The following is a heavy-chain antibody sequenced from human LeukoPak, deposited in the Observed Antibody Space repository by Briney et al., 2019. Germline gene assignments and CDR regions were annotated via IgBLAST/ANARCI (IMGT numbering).Heavy chain of an antibody. D-gene: IGHD2-2*01. Sequence: GGSLRLSCAASEFTFSTYWMTWVRQAPGKGLEWVANIKQGGSEKYYVDSVKGRFTISRDNAKNSLYLQMNSLRAEDTAVYYCARCPSDIVVVPAASGNYERVYYYYYMDVWGKGTTVTISS. CDR3: ARCPSDIVVVPAASGNYERVYYYYYMDV. V-gene: IGHV3-7*01. J-gene: IGHJ6*03. CDR2: IKQGGSEK. CDR1: EFTFSTYW.